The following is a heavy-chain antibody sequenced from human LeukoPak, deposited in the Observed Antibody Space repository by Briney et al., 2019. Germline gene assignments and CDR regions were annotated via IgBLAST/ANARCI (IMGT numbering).Heavy chain of an antibody. V-gene: IGHV3-23*01. J-gene: IGHJ4*02. CDR2: ISDIGDRT. CDR1: GFTFSTSA. CDR3: AKRRTGYSHDY. Sequence: GGSLRLSCAASGFTFSTSAMGWVRQAPGKGLEWVSAISDIGDRTYYGDSVKGRFTISRDNSKNTLYLQMNSLRAEDTAVYYCAKRRTGYSHDYWGQGTLVTVSS. D-gene: IGHD5-18*01.